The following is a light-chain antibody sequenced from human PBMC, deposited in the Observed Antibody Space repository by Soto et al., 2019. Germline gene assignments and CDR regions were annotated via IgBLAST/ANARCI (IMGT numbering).Light chain of an antibody. CDR3: QQYYSYRIT. CDR2: AAS. CDR1: QVIAAH. Sequence: QLTQSPSSLSASVGDRVTITCRASQVIAAHVAWYQQKPGQAPNLLIYAASTLQSGVPSRFSGSGSGTDFTLTISCLQSEDFATYYCQQYYSYRITFGQGTRLETK. V-gene: IGKV1-9*01. J-gene: IGKJ5*01.